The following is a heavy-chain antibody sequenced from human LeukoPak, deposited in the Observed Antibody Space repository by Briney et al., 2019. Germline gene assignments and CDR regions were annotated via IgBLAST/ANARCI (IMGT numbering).Heavy chain of an antibody. D-gene: IGHD2-2*01. CDR1: GGSISSYY. CDR3: ASIVVVPAAPFDY. Sequence: SETLSLTCTVSGGSISSYYWSWIRQPPGKGLEWVGYIYHSGSTYYNPSLKSRVTISVDRSKNQFSLKLSSVTAADTAVYYCASIVVVPAAPFDYWGQGTLVTVSS. V-gene: IGHV4-59*12. J-gene: IGHJ4*02. CDR2: IYHSGST.